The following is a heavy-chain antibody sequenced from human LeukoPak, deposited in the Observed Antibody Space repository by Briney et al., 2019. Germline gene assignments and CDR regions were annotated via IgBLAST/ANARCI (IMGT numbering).Heavy chain of an antibody. CDR3: ATRYYYDSSGYYSFDY. CDR1: GYTLTDLS. D-gene: IGHD3-22*01. Sequence: ASVKVSCKVSGYTLTDLSRHWVRQAPGKGLEWMGGFDPEDGETIYAQKCLCRVTMTEDTSTDTAYMELSSLRSEDTAVYYCATRYYYDSSGYYSFDYWGHGTLVTVSS. CDR2: FDPEDGET. V-gene: IGHV1-24*01. J-gene: IGHJ4*01.